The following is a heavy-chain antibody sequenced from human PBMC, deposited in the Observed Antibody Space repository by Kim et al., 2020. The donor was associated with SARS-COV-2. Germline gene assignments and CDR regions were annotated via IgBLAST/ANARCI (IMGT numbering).Heavy chain of an antibody. D-gene: IGHD3-22*01. Sequence: GGSLRLSCAASGFTFSNAWMSWVRQAPGKGVEWVGRIKSKTDGGTTDYAAPVKGRFTISRDDSKNTLYLQMNSLKTEDTAVYYCTTGLYYYDSSGYYYVDYWGQGTLVTVSS. CDR3: TTGLYYYDSSGYYYVDY. V-gene: IGHV3-15*01. CDR1: GFTFSNAW. CDR2: IKSKTDGGTT. J-gene: IGHJ4*02.